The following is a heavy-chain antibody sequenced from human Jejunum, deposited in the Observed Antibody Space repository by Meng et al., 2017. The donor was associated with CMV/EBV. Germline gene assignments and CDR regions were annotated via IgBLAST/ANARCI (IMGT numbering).Heavy chain of an antibody. CDR1: RGSITYNS. Sequence: VSRGSITYNSWSWIRQSARKGLEWIGSISYSGSTNYNPSLKSRVTISMDTSENQFSLKVSSVTAGDTAVYYCARWSGSGNYPFADYWGQGTLVSLL. V-gene: IGHV4-59*01. CDR2: ISYSGST. J-gene: IGHJ4*02. CDR3: ARWSGSGNYPFADY. D-gene: IGHD3-10*01.